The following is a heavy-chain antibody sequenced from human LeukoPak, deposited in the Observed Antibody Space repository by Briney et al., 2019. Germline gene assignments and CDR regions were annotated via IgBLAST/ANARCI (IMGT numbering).Heavy chain of an antibody. D-gene: IGHD3-10*01. CDR3: ATDRGYYTSGSYYLDY. J-gene: IGHJ4*02. CDR2: IRYDGSNK. V-gene: IGHV3-30*02. Sequence: PGGSLRPSCAASGFTFSSYGMHWVRQAPGKGLEWVAFIRYDGSNKYYGDSVKGRFTISRDNSKNTLYLQMNSLRAEDTAVYYCATDRGYYTSGSYYLDYWGQGTLVTVSS. CDR1: GFTFSSYG.